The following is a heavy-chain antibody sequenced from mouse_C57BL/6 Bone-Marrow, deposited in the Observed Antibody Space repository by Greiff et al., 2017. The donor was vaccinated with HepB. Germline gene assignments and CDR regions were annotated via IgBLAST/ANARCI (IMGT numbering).Heavy chain of an antibody. CDR1: GFTFSSYA. V-gene: IGHV5-9-1*02. D-gene: IGHD2-4*01. J-gene: IGHJ3*01. CDR2: ISSGGDYI. CDR3: TRVSIYYDYGAWFAY. Sequence: EVQRVESGGGLVKPGGSLKLSCAASGFTFSSYAMSWVRQTPEKRLEWVAYISSGGDYIYYADTVKGRFTISRDNARNTLYLQMSSLKSEDTAMYYCTRVSIYYDYGAWFAYWGQGTLVTVSA.